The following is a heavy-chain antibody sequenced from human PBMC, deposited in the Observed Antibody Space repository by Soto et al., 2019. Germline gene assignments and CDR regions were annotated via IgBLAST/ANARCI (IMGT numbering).Heavy chain of an antibody. Sequence: SQTLSLTFAISVDSVSSNSAAWNWIRPSPSRGLEWLGRTYYRSKWYSDYGVSVKSRIAINPDTSKNQFSLLLDSVTPDDTAVYYCARYTSAWYLDYWGQGTLVTVSS. D-gene: IGHD6-19*01. CDR1: VDSVSSNSAA. CDR2: TYYRSKWYS. CDR3: ARYTSAWYLDY. J-gene: IGHJ4*02. V-gene: IGHV6-1*01.